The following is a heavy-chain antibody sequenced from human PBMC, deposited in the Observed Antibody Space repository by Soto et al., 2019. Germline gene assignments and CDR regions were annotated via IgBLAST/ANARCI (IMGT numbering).Heavy chain of an antibody. CDR2: VNLEGDET. CDR3: ARGRGAYHLLDS. CDR1: GYTLTELS. Sequence: ASVKVSCKVSGYTLTELSIHWVRQAPGKGLEWMGGVNLEGDETIYEQNFQDRVIMTEDTSTDTAYMELSSLRSEDTAFYYCARGRGAYHLLDSWGQGTLVTVSS. J-gene: IGHJ4*02. D-gene: IGHD2-2*01. V-gene: IGHV1-24*01.